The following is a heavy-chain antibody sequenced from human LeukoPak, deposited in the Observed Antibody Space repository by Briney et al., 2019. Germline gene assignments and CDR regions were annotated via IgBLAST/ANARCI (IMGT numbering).Heavy chain of an antibody. CDR3: ARRVPAAVLDV. CDR1: GYTFTGYY. CDR2: INPRTGGT. J-gene: IGHJ4*02. D-gene: IGHD2-2*01. Sequence: EASVKVSCKASGYTFTGYYLHWVRQAPGQGLEWMGWINPRTGGTNYAQKFQGRVTLTRDTFISTAYMELRRLRYDDTAVYYCARRVPAAVLDVWGQGTLVTVSS. V-gene: IGHV1-2*02.